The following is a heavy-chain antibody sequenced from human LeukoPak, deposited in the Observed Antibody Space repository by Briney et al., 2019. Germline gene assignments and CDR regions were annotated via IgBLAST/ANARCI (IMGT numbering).Heavy chain of an antibody. J-gene: IGHJ5*02. Sequence: PSETLSLTCTVSGGSISSSSYYWGWIRQPPGKGLEWIGSIYYSGSTYYNPSLKSRVTISVDTSKNQFSLKLSSVTAADTAVYYCARQRPETDFWSGYYLNWFDPWGQGTLVTVSS. D-gene: IGHD3-3*01. CDR2: IYYSGST. V-gene: IGHV4-39*01. CDR1: GGSISSSSYY. CDR3: ARQRPETDFWSGYYLNWFDP.